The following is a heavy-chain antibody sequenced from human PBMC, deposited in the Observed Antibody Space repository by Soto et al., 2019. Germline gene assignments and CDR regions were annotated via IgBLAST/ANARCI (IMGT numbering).Heavy chain of an antibody. CDR1: GGSITTGGRY. CDR2: IYYSGNT. CDR3: AQALVVTGGDGFDI. J-gene: IGHJ3*02. D-gene: IGHD1-1*01. Sequence: QVRLQEWGPGLVKPSQTLSLKCSVSGGSITTGGRYWSWIRQLPGKGLEGIGDIYYSGNTYYHASLKSRVTISVEAAKTQFSLKLSSVTAADTAVYYCAQALVVTGGDGFDIWGQGRLVTVSS. V-gene: IGHV4-31*02.